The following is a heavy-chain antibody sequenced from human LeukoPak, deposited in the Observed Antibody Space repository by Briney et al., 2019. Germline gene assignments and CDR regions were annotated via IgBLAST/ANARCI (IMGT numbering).Heavy chain of an antibody. Sequence: GGSLRLSCVASDFPFSSYAMSWVRQAPGKGLEWLAVIRGSGASTNYADSVKGRFTISRDNSKNTLYLQMNSLRAEDTAVYYCAKLVRIVVVVAATSPRDYWGQGTLVTVSS. CDR3: AKLVRIVVVVAATSPRDY. D-gene: IGHD2-15*01. CDR1: DFPFSSYA. CDR2: IRGSGAST. V-gene: IGHV3-23*01. J-gene: IGHJ4*02.